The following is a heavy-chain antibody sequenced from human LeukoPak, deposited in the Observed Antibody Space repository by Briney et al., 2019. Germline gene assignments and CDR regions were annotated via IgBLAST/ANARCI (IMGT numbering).Heavy chain of an antibody. CDR2: IHPGDSET. D-gene: IGHD3-10*01. CDR1: GYRFTRDW. Sequence: HGESLEISFKGFGYRFTRDWIGGVGQIPGKGLGGMGIIHPGDSETRYSPSFQGQVTMSVDKSISTVYLQWSSLKASDTAMYYCARQSRDGSKTRGYYFDYWGQGTLVTVSS. V-gene: IGHV5-51*01. CDR3: ARQSRDGSKTRGYYFDY. J-gene: IGHJ4*02.